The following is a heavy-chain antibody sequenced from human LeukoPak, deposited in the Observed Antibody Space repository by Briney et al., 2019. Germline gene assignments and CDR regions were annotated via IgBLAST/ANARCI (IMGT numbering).Heavy chain of an antibody. D-gene: IGHD2-15*01. CDR3: AREQVVQASPLCY. V-gene: IGHV3-21*01. CDR1: GFTFSSYS. J-gene: IGHJ4*02. Sequence: PGDSLRLSCAASGFTFSSYSMNWVRQAPGKGLEWVSSISSSSSYIYYADSVKGRFTISRDNAKNSLYLQMNSLRAEDTAVYYCAREQVVQASPLCYWGQGTLVTVSS. CDR2: ISSSSSYI.